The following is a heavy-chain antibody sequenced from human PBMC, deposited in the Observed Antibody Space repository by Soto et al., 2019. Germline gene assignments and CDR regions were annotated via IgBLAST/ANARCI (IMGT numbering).Heavy chain of an antibody. V-gene: IGHV1-18*01. CDR2: ISPYNGNT. D-gene: IGHD2-15*01. CDR1: DYAFTSYT. CDR3: ARAPVVVIAAAYFDS. Sequence: QVQLVQSGAEVKKPGASVKVSCKASDYAFTSYTITWVRQAPGQGLEWMGWISPYNGNTDYAQKLQGRVTMTTDTSTSTAHMELRSLRSDDTAVYYCARAPVVVIAAAYFDSWGQGTLVTVSS. J-gene: IGHJ4*02.